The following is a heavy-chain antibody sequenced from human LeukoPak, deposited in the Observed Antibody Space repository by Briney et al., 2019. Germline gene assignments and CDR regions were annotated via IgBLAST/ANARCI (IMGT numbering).Heavy chain of an antibody. Sequence: SETLSLTCTVSGGSISSGGYYWSWIRQHPGKGLEWIGYIYYSGSTYYNPSLKSRVTISVDTSKNQFSLKLSSVTAADTAVYYCARTVLRYFDWQLAGAFDIWGQGTMVTVSS. V-gene: IGHV4-31*03. J-gene: IGHJ3*02. CDR1: GGSISSGGYY. CDR3: ARTVLRYFDWQLAGAFDI. CDR2: IYYSGST. D-gene: IGHD3-9*01.